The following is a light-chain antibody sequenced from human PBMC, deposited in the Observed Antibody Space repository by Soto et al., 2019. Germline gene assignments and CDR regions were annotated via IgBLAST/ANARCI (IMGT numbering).Light chain of an antibody. CDR1: QSVSSSY. V-gene: IGKV3-20*01. CDR3: QHHRTS. CDR2: GAS. Sequence: EIVLTQSTGTLSLSPGERATLSCRASQSVSSSYLAWYQQKPGQAPRQLIYGASSRATGIPDRFSGSGSGTDFTLTITRLEPEDFAVYYCQHHRTSVGGGTRVEIK. J-gene: IGKJ4*01.